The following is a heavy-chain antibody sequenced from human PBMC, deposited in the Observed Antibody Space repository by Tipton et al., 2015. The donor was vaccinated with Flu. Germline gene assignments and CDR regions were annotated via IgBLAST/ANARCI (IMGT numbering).Heavy chain of an antibody. D-gene: IGHD2-15*01. CDR2: IYTGGST. V-gene: IGHV4-4*07. Sequence: TLSLTCIVSGGSIGSYYWSWIRQPAGKGLEWIGRIYTGGSTNYNPSLKSRVTMSVDTSKNQFSLKLSSVTAADTAVYYCAREEYCSGGTCYEGWFDPWGQGTLVTVSS. CDR1: GGSIGSYY. J-gene: IGHJ5*02. CDR3: AREEYCSGGTCYEGWFDP.